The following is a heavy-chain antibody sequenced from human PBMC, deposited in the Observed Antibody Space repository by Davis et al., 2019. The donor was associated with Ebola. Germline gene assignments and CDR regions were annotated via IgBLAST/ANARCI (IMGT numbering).Heavy chain of an antibody. CDR2: IAYSGST. CDR1: GGSINSGYYY. Sequence: SETLSLTCTVSGGSINSGYYYWNWIRQHPGKGLEWIGYIAYSGSTSYNPSLQSRVAISTDRSKTQFTLNLNSVTAADTAVYYCARDIQDSRRRYYYAMDVWGQGTTVTVSS. J-gene: IGHJ6*02. CDR3: ARDIQDSRRRYYYAMDV. V-gene: IGHV4-31*03. D-gene: IGHD3-22*01.